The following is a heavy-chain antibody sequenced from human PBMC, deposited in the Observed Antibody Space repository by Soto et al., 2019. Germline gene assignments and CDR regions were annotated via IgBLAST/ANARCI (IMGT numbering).Heavy chain of an antibody. CDR2: IYYSGST. V-gene: IGHV4-31*03. D-gene: IGHD2-2*01. CDR3: ARGYCSSTSCFDP. J-gene: IGHJ5*02. CDR1: GGSISSGGYY. Sequence: QVQLQESGPGLVKPSQTLSLTCTVSGGSISSGGYYWSWIRQHPRKGLEWIGYIYYSGSTNYNPSLKSRVTISVDTSKNQFSLKLSSVTAADTAVYYCARGYCSSTSCFDPWGQGTLVTVSS.